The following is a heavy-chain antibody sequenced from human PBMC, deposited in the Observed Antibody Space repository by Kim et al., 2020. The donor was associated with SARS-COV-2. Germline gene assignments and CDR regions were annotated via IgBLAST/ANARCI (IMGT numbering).Heavy chain of an antibody. CDR3: ARDIGHSSSWYQSLYYYYYGMDV. CDR2: INSDGSST. V-gene: IGHV3-74*01. CDR1: GFTFSSYW. Sequence: GGSLRLSCAASGFTFSSYWMHWVRQAPGKGLVWVSRINSDGSSTSYADSVKGRFTISRDNAKNTLYLQMNSLRVEDTAVYYCARDIGHSSSWYQSLYYYYYGMDVWGQGTTVTVSS. J-gene: IGHJ6*02. D-gene: IGHD6-13*01.